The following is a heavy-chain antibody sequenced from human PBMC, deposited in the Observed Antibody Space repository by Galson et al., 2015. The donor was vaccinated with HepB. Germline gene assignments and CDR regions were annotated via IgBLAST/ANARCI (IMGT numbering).Heavy chain of an antibody. J-gene: IGHJ6*02. V-gene: IGHV3-30*04. Sequence: SLRLSCAASGFTFSSYAMHWVRQAPGKGLEWVAVISYDGSNKYYADSVKGRFTISRDNSKNTLYLQMNSLRAEDTAVYYCARDLEMVKYYYYGMDVWGQGTTVTVSS. D-gene: IGHD5-18*01. CDR1: GFTFSSYA. CDR2: ISYDGSNK. CDR3: ARDLEMVKYYYYGMDV.